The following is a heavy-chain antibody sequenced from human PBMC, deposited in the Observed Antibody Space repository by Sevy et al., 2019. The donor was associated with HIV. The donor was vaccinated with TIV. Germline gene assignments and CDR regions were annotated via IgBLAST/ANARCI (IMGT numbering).Heavy chain of an antibody. Sequence: SETLSLTCSVSGASITDYYWTWIRQPPGKGLEWIGYQFYSGSTTYNPSLKSRVTISLDTSGNQFSLRLNSVTAADTAVYYCARSENLDTAPIDSWGQGTLVTVSS. CDR3: ARSENLDTAPIDS. V-gene: IGHV4-59*01. CDR1: GASITDYY. J-gene: IGHJ4*02. D-gene: IGHD5-18*01. CDR2: QFYSGST.